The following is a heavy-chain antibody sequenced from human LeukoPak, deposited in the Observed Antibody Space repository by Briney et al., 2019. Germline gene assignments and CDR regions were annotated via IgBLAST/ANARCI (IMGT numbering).Heavy chain of an antibody. CDR2: INPNSGGT. V-gene: IGHV1-2*04. CDR1: GYTVTGDY. D-gene: IGHD2-15*01. Sequence: ASVEVSCKAAGYTVTGDYVHWGRQAPGQGLEWMGWINPNSGGTNYAQKFQGWVTMTRDTSISTAHMELSRLRSDDTAVYYCAREEYCSGGSCHLDYWGQGTLVTVSS. CDR3: AREEYCSGGSCHLDY. J-gene: IGHJ4*02.